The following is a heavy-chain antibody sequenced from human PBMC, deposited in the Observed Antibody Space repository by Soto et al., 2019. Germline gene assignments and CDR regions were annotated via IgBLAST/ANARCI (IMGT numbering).Heavy chain of an antibody. CDR1: GGSISSYY. CDR2: IYYSGST. J-gene: IGHJ4*02. Sequence: PSETLSLTCTVSGGSISSYYWSWIRQPPGKGLEWIGYIYYSGSTNYNPSLKSRVTISVDTSKNQFSLKLSSVTAADTAVYYCARLKVVVTAAFDYWGQGTLVTVSS. V-gene: IGHV4-59*08. CDR3: ARLKVVVTAAFDY. D-gene: IGHD2-21*02.